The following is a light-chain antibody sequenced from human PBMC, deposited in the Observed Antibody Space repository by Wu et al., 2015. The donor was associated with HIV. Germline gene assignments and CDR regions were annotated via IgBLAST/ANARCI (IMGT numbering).Light chain of an antibody. CDR3: QQYNNWPLT. CDR1: QSVSSY. CDR2: GAS. V-gene: IGKV3-15*01. Sequence: EIVLTQSPATLSLSPGDRATLSCRASQSVSSYLAWYQHKPGQAPRLLIYGASTRATGIPARFSGSGSGTEFTLTISSLQSEDFAVYYCQQYNNWPLTFGGGTKVEIK. J-gene: IGKJ4*01.